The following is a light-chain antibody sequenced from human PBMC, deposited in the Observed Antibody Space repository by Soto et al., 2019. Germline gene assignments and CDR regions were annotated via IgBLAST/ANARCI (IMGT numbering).Light chain of an antibody. CDR3: QQINSSPLT. CDR2: VAS. V-gene: IGKV1-9*01. CDR1: QGINNH. J-gene: IGKJ4*01. Sequence: IHLTQSPSSLSASVVDIISITFRASQGINNHLAWYQQKPGKAPKLLIYVASTLQSGVPSRFSGSGSGTDFTLTINSLQPEDFATYYCQQINSSPLTFGGGTKVDIK.